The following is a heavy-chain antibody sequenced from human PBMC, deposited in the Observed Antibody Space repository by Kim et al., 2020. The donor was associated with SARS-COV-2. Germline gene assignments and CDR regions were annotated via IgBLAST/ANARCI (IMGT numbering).Heavy chain of an antibody. V-gene: IGHV4-31*03. CDR3: ARVENIVVVPAAMRLDWFDP. CDR1: GGSISSGGYY. J-gene: IGHJ5*02. CDR2: IYYSGST. D-gene: IGHD2-2*01. Sequence: SETLSLTCTVSGGSISSGGYYWSWIRQHPGKGLEWIGYIYYSGSTYYNPSLKSRVTISVDTSKNQFSLKLSSVTAADTAVYYCARVENIVVVPAAMRLDWFDPWGQGTLVTVSS.